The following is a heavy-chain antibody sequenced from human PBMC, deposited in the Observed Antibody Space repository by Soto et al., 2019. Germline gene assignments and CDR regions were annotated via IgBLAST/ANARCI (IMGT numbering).Heavy chain of an antibody. V-gene: IGHV1-8*01. CDR2: MNPNSGNT. J-gene: IGHJ5*02. CDR1: GYTFTSYD. D-gene: IGHD6-13*01. Sequence: QVQLVQSGVEVKKPGASVKVSCKASGYTFTSYDINWVRQATGQGLEWMGWMNPNSGNTGYAQKFQGRVTMTRNTSISTAYMELSSLRSEDTAVYYCARERSAAGTGWFDPWGQGTLVTVSS. CDR3: ARERSAAGTGWFDP.